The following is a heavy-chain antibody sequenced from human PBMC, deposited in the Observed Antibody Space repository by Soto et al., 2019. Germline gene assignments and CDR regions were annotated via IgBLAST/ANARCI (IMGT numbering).Heavy chain of an antibody. V-gene: IGHV1-69*02. Sequence: QVQLVQSGAEVKKPGSSVKVSCKASGGTFSSYTISWLRQAPGQGLEWMGRIIPILGIANYAQKFQGRVTITADKSTSTAYMELSSLRSEDTAVYYCARGPTIEYFQHWGQGTLVTVSS. CDR3: ARGPTIEYFQH. D-gene: IGHD3-3*01. CDR2: IIPILGIA. J-gene: IGHJ1*01. CDR1: GGTFSSYT.